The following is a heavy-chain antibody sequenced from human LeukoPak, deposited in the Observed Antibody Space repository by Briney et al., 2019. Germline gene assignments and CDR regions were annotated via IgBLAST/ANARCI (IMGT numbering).Heavy chain of an antibody. CDR3: ARVRVAAAGRYYYYGMDV. D-gene: IGHD6-13*01. J-gene: IGHJ6*02. Sequence: GLEWMXXINHSGSTNYNPSLKSRVTISVDTSKNQFSLKLSSVTAADTAVYYCARVRVAAAGRYYYYGMDVWGQGTTVTVSS. CDR2: INHSGST. V-gene: IGHV4-34*01.